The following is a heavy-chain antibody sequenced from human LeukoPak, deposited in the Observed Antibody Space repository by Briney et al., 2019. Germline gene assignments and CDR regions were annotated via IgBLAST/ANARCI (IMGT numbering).Heavy chain of an antibody. CDR1: GFTFSDYY. CDR3: ARVSSWAGYYYYYMDV. J-gene: IGHJ6*03. V-gene: IGHV3-11*01. D-gene: IGHD7-27*01. CDR2: ISSSGSTI. Sequence: GGSLRLSCAASGFTFSDYYMSWIRQAPGKGLEWVSYISSSGSTIYYADSVKGRFTISRDNSKNTLYLQMNSLRAEDTAVYYCARVSSWAGYYYYYMDVWGKGTTVTISS.